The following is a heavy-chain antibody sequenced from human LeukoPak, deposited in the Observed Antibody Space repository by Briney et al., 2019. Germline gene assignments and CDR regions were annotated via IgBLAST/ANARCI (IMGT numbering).Heavy chain of an antibody. D-gene: IGHD2-15*01. J-gene: IGHJ4*02. Sequence: ASVKLSCKASGYTFTGYYMHWVRQAPGQGLEWMAWINPNSGYTNYAQKLQGRVTMTRDTANNTAYMQLSRLTADDTAVYYCARDRDNCSGGSCYFYFDYWGQGALVTVSS. CDR2: INPNSGYT. V-gene: IGHV1-2*02. CDR1: GYTFTGYY. CDR3: ARDRDNCSGGSCYFYFDY.